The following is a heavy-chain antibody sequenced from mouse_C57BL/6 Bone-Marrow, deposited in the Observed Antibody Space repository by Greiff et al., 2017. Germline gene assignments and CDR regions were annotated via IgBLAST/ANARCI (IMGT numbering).Heavy chain of an antibody. CDR2: ISSGSSTI. Sequence: EVKLVESGGGLVKPGGSLKLSCAASGFTFSDYGMHWVRQAPEKGLGWVAYISSGSSTIYYADTVKGRFTISRDNAKNTLFLQMTSLRSEDTAMYYCARDYYGSSLAYWGQGTLVTVSA. V-gene: IGHV5-17*01. D-gene: IGHD1-1*01. CDR3: ARDYYGSSLAY. CDR1: GFTFSDYG. J-gene: IGHJ3*01.